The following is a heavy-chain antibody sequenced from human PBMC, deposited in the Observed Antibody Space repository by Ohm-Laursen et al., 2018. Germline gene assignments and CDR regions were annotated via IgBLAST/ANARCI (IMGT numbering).Heavy chain of an antibody. CDR1: GFTFSSYG. CDR2: IWYDGSNK. J-gene: IGHJ3*02. CDR3: AKGGYYDSSGYPFDAFDI. V-gene: IGHV3-33*06. D-gene: IGHD3-22*01. Sequence: SLRLSCAASGFTFSSYGMHWVRQAPGKGLEWVAVIWYDGSNKYYADSVKGRFTISRDNSKNTLYLQMNSLRAEDTAVYYCAKGGYYDSSGYPFDAFDIWGQGTMVTVSS.